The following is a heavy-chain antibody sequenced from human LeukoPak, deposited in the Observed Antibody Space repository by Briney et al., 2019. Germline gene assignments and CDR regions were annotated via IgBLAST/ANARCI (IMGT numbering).Heavy chain of an antibody. J-gene: IGHJ4*02. CDR1: GDSINSLDL. D-gene: IGHD3-22*01. CDR2: MYLSGTT. Sequence: SGTLSLTCTVSGDSINSLDLWSWVRQPPGKGLEWIGEMYLSGTTHSNPSVKSRVTISIDKSKNQFFLNLSSVTAADTAVYYCAGLVGRYSSGLYYYCFDYWGQGTLVTVSS. V-gene: IGHV4-4*02. CDR3: AGLVGRYSSGLYYYCFDY.